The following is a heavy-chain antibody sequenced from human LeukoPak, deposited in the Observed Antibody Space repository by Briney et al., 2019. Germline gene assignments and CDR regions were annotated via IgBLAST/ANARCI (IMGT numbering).Heavy chain of an antibody. CDR2: IYYSGST. V-gene: IGHV4-39*07. CDR3: ARGGVDLNIGKWELLTFDY. Sequence: SETLSLTCTVSGGSISSSSYYWGWIRQPPGKGLEWIGSIYYSGSTYYNPSLKSRVTISVDTSKNQFSLKLSSVTAADTAVYYCARGGVDLNIGKWELLTFDYWGQGTLVTVSS. CDR1: GGSISSSSYY. D-gene: IGHD1-26*01. J-gene: IGHJ4*02.